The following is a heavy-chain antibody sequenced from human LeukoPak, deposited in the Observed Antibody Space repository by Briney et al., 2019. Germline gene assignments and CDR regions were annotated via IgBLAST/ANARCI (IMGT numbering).Heavy chain of an antibody. CDR1: GGSISSGSYY. CDR3: ARVDSSGWYLDY. V-gene: IGHV4-39*01. D-gene: IGHD6-19*01. CDR2: IYYSGTT. J-gene: IGHJ4*02. Sequence: SETLSLTCTVSGGSISSGSYYWGWIRQPPGKGLEWIGSIYYSGTTYYNPSLKSRVTISVDTSKNQFSLKLNSVTAADTAVYYCARVDSSGWYLDYWGQGTLVTVSS.